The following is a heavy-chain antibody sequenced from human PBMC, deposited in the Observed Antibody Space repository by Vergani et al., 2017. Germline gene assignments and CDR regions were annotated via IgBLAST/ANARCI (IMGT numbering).Heavy chain of an antibody. D-gene: IGHD4-23*01. Sequence: VQLVESGGGVVQPGRSLRLSCAASGFTFSSYGMHWVRQAPGKGLEWVAVIWYDGMKKYYADSVKGRFTISRDNSKNTLYLQMNSLRADDTAVYYCARGSYGGNSRFFYGMDVWGQGTTVTVSS. V-gene: IGHV3-33*01. CDR1: GFTFSSYG. CDR3: ARGSYGGNSRFFYGMDV. CDR2: IWYDGMKK. J-gene: IGHJ6*02.